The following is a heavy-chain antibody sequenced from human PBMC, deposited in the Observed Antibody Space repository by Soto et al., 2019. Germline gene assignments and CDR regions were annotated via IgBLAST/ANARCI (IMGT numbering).Heavy chain of an antibody. Sequence: GGSLRLSCAASGFTFSSYGMHWVRQAPGKGLEWVAVIWYDGSNKYYVDSVKGRFTISRDNSKNTLYLQMNSLRAEDTAVYYCARSDYGAYYYYYGMDVWGQGTTVTVSS. CDR3: ARSDYGAYYYYYGMDV. CDR2: IWYDGSNK. D-gene: IGHD4-17*01. J-gene: IGHJ6*02. CDR1: GFTFSSYG. V-gene: IGHV3-33*01.